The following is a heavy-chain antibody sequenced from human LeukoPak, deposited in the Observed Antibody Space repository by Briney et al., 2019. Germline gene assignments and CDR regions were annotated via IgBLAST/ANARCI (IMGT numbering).Heavy chain of an antibody. J-gene: IGHJ4*02. CDR2: ISGSGGNT. Sequence: EGSLRLSCAASGFTFSTYAMSWVRQAPGKGLEWVSGISGSGGNTYYADSVKGRFTIPRDNSKNTLYLQMNSLRAEDTAVYYCANGNNGDYVRLDYWGQGTLVTVSS. D-gene: IGHD4-17*01. CDR1: GFTFSTYA. V-gene: IGHV3-23*01. CDR3: ANGNNGDYVRLDY.